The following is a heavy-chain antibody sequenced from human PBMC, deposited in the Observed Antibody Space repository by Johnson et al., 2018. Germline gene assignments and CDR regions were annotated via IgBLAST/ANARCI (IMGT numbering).Heavy chain of an antibody. V-gene: IGHV3-64*01. CDR1: GFTFSTYA. CDR3: ARDTSGYSYEYIQY. J-gene: IGHJ1*01. Sequence: VQLVQSGGGVVQPGRSLRLSCAASGFTFSTYAMHWVRQAPGKGLEYVSTISRNGDSTYYANAVKGRFTISRDNSKNILHLQMASLRAEDMAVYYCARDTSGYSYEYIQYWGQGTLVTVSS. D-gene: IGHD3-22*01. CDR2: ISRNGDST.